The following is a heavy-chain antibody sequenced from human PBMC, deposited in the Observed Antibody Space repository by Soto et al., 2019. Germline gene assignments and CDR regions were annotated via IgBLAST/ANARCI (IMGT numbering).Heavy chain of an antibody. CDR3: ATDGTYNSGNLYAFDI. D-gene: IGHD5-12*01. CDR1: GYTLTNYG. J-gene: IGHJ3*02. V-gene: IGHV1-18*04. Sequence: ASVKVSCKASGYTLTNYGVTWVRQAPGQGLEWLGRVTPYKADTNSAQNLQGRVTMATDKSTNTAYLELRSLRSDDKAVYFCATDGTYNSGNLYAFDIWGQGKMVTVSS. CDR2: VTPYKADT.